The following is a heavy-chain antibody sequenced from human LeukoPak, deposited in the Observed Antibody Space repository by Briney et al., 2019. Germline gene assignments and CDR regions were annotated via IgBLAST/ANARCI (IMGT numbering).Heavy chain of an antibody. CDR2: ISGSGGST. CDR1: GFTFSSYA. CDR3: ARDLESTTSWGAEY. D-gene: IGHD6-6*01. V-gene: IGHV3-23*01. J-gene: IGHJ4*02. Sequence: GGSLRLSCAASGFTFSSYAMSWVRQAPGKGLEWVSAISGSGGSTYCADSVKGRFTISRDNAKNSLYLQMNSLRAEDTAIYYCARDLESTTSWGAEYWGQGTLVTVSS.